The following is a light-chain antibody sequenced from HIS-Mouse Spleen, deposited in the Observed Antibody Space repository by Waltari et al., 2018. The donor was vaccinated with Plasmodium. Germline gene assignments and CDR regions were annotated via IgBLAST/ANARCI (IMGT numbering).Light chain of an antibody. CDR2: QDS. J-gene: IGLJ2*01. CDR1: KLGYQY. Sequence: SYELTQPPSVSVSPGQTDSLTCSGDKLGYQYACWYQQKPGQSPVLVIYQDSKRPSGIPERFSGSNSGNTATLTISGTQAMDEADYYCQAWDSSTVVFGGGTKLTVL. V-gene: IGLV3-1*01. CDR3: QAWDSSTVV.